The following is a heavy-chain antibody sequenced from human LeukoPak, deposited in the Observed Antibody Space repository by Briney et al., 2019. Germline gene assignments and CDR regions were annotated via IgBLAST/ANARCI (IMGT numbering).Heavy chain of an antibody. V-gene: IGHV1-18*01. CDR2: ISAYNGNT. CDR3: ARSSSSFSPGGY. J-gene: IGHJ4*02. D-gene: IGHD6-13*01. CDR1: GYTFTSYG. Sequence: ASVKVSCKASGYTFTSYGVSWVRQAPGQGLEWMGWISAYNGNTNYAQKLQGRVTMTTDTSTSTAYMELRSLRSDDTAVYYCARSSSSFSPGGYWGQGTLVTVSS.